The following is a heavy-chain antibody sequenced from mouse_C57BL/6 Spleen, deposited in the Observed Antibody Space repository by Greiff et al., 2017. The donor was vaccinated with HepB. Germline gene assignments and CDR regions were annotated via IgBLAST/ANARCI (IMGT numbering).Heavy chain of an antibody. J-gene: IGHJ1*03. CDR2: ISSGSSTI. V-gene: IGHV5-17*01. CDR1: GFTFSDYG. D-gene: IGHD1-1*01. Sequence: VQLQQSGGGLVKPGGSLKLSCAASGFTFSDYGMHWVRQAPEKGLEWVAYISSGSSTIYYADTVKGRFTISRDNAKNTLFLQMTSLRSEDTAMYYCAPTVVARYWYFDVWGTGTTVTVSS. CDR3: APTVVARYWYFDV.